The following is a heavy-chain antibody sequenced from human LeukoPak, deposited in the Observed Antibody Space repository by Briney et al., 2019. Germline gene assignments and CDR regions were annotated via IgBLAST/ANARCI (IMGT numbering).Heavy chain of an antibody. V-gene: IGHV3-53*04. Sequence: GGSLRLSCAASGFTVSSNYMSWVRQAPGKGLEWVSVIYSGGSTYYADSVKGRFTISRHNSKNTLYLQMNSLRAEDTAVYYCARDLAVAGYYYYYGMDVWGQGTTVTVSS. D-gene: IGHD6-19*01. CDR1: GFTVSSNY. CDR2: IYSGGST. J-gene: IGHJ6*02. CDR3: ARDLAVAGYYYYYGMDV.